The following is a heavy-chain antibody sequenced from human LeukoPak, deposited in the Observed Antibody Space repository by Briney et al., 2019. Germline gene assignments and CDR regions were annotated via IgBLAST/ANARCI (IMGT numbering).Heavy chain of an antibody. V-gene: IGHV4-4*07. CDR1: GGSISSYY. J-gene: IGHJ4*02. CDR2: IYTSGST. D-gene: IGHD3-10*01. Sequence: PSETLSLTCTVSGGSISSYYWSWIRQPAGKGLERIGRIYTSGSTNYNPSLKSRVTMSVDTSKNQFSLKLSSVTAADTAVYYCARDAGGRFGELSPIDYWGQGTLVTVSS. CDR3: ARDAGGRFGELSPIDY.